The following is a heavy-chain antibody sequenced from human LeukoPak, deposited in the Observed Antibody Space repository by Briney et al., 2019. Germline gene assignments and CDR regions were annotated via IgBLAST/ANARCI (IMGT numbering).Heavy chain of an antibody. V-gene: IGHV4-59*01. Sequence: PSETLSLTCTVSGGSISSYYWSWIRQPPGKGLEWIGYIYYSGGTNYNPSLKSRVTISVDTSKNQFSLKLSSVTAADTAVYYCARVYYGSGSYYFPSYNWFDPWGQGTLVTVSS. CDR3: ARVYYGSGSYYFPSYNWFDP. J-gene: IGHJ5*02. D-gene: IGHD3-10*01. CDR1: GGSISSYY. CDR2: IYYSGGT.